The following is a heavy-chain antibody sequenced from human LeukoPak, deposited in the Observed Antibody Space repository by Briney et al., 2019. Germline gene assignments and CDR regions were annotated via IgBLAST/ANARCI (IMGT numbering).Heavy chain of an antibody. V-gene: IGHV3-7*01. Sequence: GGSLRLSCAASGFTFSRYSMNWVRQAPGKGLEWVANIKQDGSEKYYVDSVKGRFTISRDNAKNSLYLQMNSLRAEDTAVYYCARDPKWELRPANGSDYWGQGTLVTVSS. CDR3: ARDPKWELRPANGSDY. CDR1: GFTFSRYS. D-gene: IGHD1-26*01. J-gene: IGHJ4*02. CDR2: IKQDGSEK.